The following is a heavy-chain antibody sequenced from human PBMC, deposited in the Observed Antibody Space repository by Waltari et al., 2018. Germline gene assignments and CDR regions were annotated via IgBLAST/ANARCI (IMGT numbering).Heavy chain of an antibody. CDR2: ISGTSAKM. J-gene: IGHJ3*02. CDR1: KFIFPNFA. D-gene: IGHD3-3*01. V-gene: IGHV3-23*01. Sequence: EVYLLESGGDLVHPGGSLRLSCAASKFIFPNFAMTWVRQAPGTGLAWVSCISGTSAKMDYAEAVKGRFTISREKFKNTLVLQMDSLRAEDTAVYYCAKGRGNNVDFIDGLDIWGQGTMVAVSS. CDR3: AKGRGNNVDFIDGLDI.